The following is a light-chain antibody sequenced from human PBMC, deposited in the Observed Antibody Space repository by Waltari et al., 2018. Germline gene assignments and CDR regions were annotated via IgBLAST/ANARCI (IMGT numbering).Light chain of an antibody. CDR1: SSDVGSYNL. V-gene: IGLV2-23*02. Sequence: QSALTQPASVSGSPGQSITISCTGTSSDVGSYNLVSWYQQHPGKAPKLMIYEVSKRPSGVSNRFSGSKSGNTASLTISELQAEDEADYYCCSYAGLVVFGGGTKLTVL. CDR2: EVS. CDR3: CSYAGLVV. J-gene: IGLJ2*01.